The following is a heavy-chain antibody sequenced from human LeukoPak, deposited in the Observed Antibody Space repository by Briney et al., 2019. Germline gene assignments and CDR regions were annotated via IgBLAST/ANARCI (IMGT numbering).Heavy chain of an antibody. Sequence: SETLSLTCTVSGGSISSYYWSWIRQPPGKGLEWIGYIYYSGSTNYNPSLKSRVTMSVDTSKNQFSLKLSSVTALDTAVYYCARIDYDSSGYAWFDPWGQGTLVTVSS. V-gene: IGHV4-59*12. D-gene: IGHD3-22*01. J-gene: IGHJ5*02. CDR2: IYYSGST. CDR3: ARIDYDSSGYAWFDP. CDR1: GGSISSYY.